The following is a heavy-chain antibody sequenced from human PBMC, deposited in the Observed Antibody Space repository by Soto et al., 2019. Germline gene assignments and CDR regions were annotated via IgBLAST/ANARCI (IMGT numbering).Heavy chain of an antibody. CDR1: GGSFSGYY. CDR3: ARAIVVVPAARIGNYYGMDV. J-gene: IGHJ6*02. CDR2: INHSGST. V-gene: IGHV4-34*01. Sequence: QVQLQQWGAGLLKPPETLSLTCAVYGGSFSGYYWSWIRQPPGKGLEWIGEINHSGSTNYNPSLKSRVTISVDTSKNQFSLKLSSVTAADTVVYYCARAIVVVPAARIGNYYGMDVWGQGTTVTVSS. D-gene: IGHD2-2*01.